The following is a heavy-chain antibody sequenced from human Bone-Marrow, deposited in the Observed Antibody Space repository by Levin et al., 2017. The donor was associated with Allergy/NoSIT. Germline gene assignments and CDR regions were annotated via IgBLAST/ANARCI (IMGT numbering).Heavy chain of an antibody. CDR1: GFNIGDYA. CDR3: ARGIWLSG. V-gene: IGHV3-49*04. CDR2: IRNKTYAETT. Sequence: PGGSLRLSCTTSGFNIGDYAMNWVRQAPGKGLEWVGFIRNKTYAETTEYAASVKDRFTISRDDSKSIAYLEMKRLRSEDTAVDYCARGIWLSGWGQGTLVTVSS. J-gene: IGHJ4*02. D-gene: IGHD5-24*01.